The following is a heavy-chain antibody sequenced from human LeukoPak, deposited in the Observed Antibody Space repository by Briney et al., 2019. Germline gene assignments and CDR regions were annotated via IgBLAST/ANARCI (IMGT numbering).Heavy chain of an antibody. J-gene: IGHJ4*02. Sequence: GGSLRLSCAASGFTVSSNYMSWVRQAPGKGLEWVSVIYSGGSTYYADSVKGRFTISRHNSKNTPYLQMNSLRAEDTAVYYCARDGPGRDGYNADYWGQGTLVTVSS. V-gene: IGHV3-53*04. D-gene: IGHD5-24*01. CDR2: IYSGGST. CDR1: GFTVSSNY. CDR3: ARDGPGRDGYNADY.